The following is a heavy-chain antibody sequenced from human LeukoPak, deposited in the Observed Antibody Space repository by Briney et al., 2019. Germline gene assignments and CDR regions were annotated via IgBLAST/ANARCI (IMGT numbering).Heavy chain of an antibody. CDR3: ARVTYNGYQHFDY. J-gene: IGHJ4*02. Sequence: SETLSLTCIVSGGSISTNTYYWGWIRLPPGKGLEWIGEIHHRGTTYYNPSLRSRVTISADTSKNQFSLRLTSVTAADTAVYYCARVTYNGYQHFDYWGQGNLVTVS. D-gene: IGHD3-10*01. V-gene: IGHV4-39*07. CDR2: IHHRGTT. CDR1: GGSISTNTYY.